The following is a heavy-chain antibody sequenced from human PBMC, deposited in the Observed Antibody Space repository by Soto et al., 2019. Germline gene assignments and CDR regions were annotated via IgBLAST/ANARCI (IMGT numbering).Heavy chain of an antibody. CDR1: GFTFSSYA. V-gene: IGHV3-23*01. Sequence: GGSLRLSCAASGFTFSSYAMSWVRQAPGKGLEWVSAISGSGGSTYYADSVKGRFTISRDNSKNTLYLQMNSLRAEDTAVYCCAKGSGYSSSWYNDYWGQGTLVTVSS. CDR2: ISGSGGST. J-gene: IGHJ4*02. CDR3: AKGSGYSSSWYNDY. D-gene: IGHD6-13*01.